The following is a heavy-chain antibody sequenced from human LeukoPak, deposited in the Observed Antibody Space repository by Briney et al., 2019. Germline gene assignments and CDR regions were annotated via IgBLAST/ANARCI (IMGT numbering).Heavy chain of an antibody. Sequence: VASVKVSCKASGYTFTGYYMHWVRQAPGQGLEWMGWINPNSGGTNYAQKFQGRVTMTRDTSISTAYMELSRLRPEDTAVYYCARWSPDYGDFDYWGQGTLVTVSS. CDR1: GYTFTGYY. CDR3: ARWSPDYGDFDY. D-gene: IGHD4-17*01. CDR2: INPNSGGT. V-gene: IGHV1-2*02. J-gene: IGHJ4*02.